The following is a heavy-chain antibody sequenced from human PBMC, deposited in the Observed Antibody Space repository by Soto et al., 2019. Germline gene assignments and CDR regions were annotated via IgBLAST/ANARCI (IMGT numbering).Heavy chain of an antibody. V-gene: IGHV1-3*01. CDR1: GYTFTNYA. Sequence: QVQFVQSGAELKKPGASVKVSCKASGYTFTNYAMHWVRQAPGQRLEWMGWINAGNGNTKYSQKFQGRVTITRDTSARTAYVELTSLRSDDTAVYYCARAGYCSSTSCSDAFHIWGQGTLVTVSS. CDR3: ARAGYCSSTSCSDAFHI. J-gene: IGHJ3*02. D-gene: IGHD2-2*01. CDR2: INAGNGNT.